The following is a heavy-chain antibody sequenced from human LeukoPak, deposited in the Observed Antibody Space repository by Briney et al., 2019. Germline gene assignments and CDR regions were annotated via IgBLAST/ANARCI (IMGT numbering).Heavy chain of an antibody. J-gene: IGHJ5*02. Sequence: GGSLRLSCAASGFDLSTYEMNWVRQAPGKGLEWIADITISGHTKNYADSVEGRFSISRDNARTSLYLQMHSLRVEDTGVYYCARGDPHADLWGQGTLVTVSS. CDR1: GFDLSTYE. CDR2: ITISGHTK. D-gene: IGHD5-24*01. CDR3: ARGDPHADL. V-gene: IGHV3-48*03.